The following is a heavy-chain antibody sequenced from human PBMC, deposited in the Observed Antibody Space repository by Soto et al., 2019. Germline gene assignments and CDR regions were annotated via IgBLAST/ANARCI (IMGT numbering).Heavy chain of an antibody. Sequence: SETLSLTCTVSGGSISSGGYYWSWIRQHPGKGLEWIGYIYYSGSTYYNPSLKSRVTISVDTSKNQFSLKLSSVTAADTAVYYCASSPSGKWSGYYPFDYWGQGTLVTVSS. J-gene: IGHJ4*02. D-gene: IGHD3-3*01. CDR1: GGSISSGGYY. CDR3: ASSPSGKWSGYYPFDY. V-gene: IGHV4-31*03. CDR2: IYYSGST.